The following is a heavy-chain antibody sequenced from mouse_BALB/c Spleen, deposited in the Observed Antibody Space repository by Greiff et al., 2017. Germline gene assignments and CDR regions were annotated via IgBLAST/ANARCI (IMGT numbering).Heavy chain of an antibody. V-gene: IGHV5-17*02. CDR2: ISSGSSTI. D-gene: IGHD2-1*01. CDR1: GFTFSSFG. J-gene: IGHJ4*01. CDR3: ARGNYGAMDY. Sequence: EVKLQESGGGLVQPGGSRKLSCAASGFTFSSFGMHWVRQAPEKGLEWVAYISSGSSTIYYADTVKGRFTISRDNPKNTLFLQMTSLRSEDTAMYYCARGNYGAMDYWGQGTSVTVSS.